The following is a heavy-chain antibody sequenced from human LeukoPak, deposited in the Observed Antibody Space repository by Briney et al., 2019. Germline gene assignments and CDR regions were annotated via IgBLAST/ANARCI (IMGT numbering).Heavy chain of an antibody. CDR2: INHSGST. CDR1: GGSFSGYY. Sequence: KTSETLSLTCAVYGGSFSGYYRSWIRQPPGKGLEWIGEINHSGSTNYNPSLKSRVTISVDTSKNQFSLKLSSVTAADTAVYYGAREPGSGIAARLPPWGQRTLVTVSS. J-gene: IGHJ4*02. CDR3: AREPGSGIAARLPP. V-gene: IGHV4-34*01. D-gene: IGHD6-6*01.